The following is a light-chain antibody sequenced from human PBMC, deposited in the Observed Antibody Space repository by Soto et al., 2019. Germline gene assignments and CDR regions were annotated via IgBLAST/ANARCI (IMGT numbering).Light chain of an antibody. CDR1: HSISSY. CDR3: QQRSNWPVLT. CDR2: AAS. V-gene: IGKV1-39*01. Sequence: DIQMTQSPSSLSASVGDRVTITCRASHSISSYLNWYQQKPGKAPKLLIYAASSLQSGVPSRFRGSGSGTDFTLAIISLEPEDFAVYYWQQRSNWPVLTFGKGTRLEI. J-gene: IGKJ5*01.